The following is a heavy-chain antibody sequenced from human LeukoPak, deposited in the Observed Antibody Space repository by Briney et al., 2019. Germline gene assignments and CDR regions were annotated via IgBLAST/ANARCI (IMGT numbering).Heavy chain of an antibody. J-gene: IGHJ6*02. CDR3: ARCRTGVGRRERVVPAAPYYYYGMDV. Sequence: DSVKVSCKVSGYTLSELSMHWVRQATGQGLEWMGWMNPNSGNTGYAQKFQGRVTMTRNTSISTAYMELSSLRSEDTAVYYCARCRTGVGRRERVVPAAPYYYYGMDVWGQGTTVTVSS. D-gene: IGHD2-2*01. CDR1: GYTLSELS. V-gene: IGHV1-8*01. CDR2: MNPNSGNT.